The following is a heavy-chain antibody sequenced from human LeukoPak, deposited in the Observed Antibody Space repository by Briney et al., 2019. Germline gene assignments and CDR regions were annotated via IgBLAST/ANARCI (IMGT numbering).Heavy chain of an antibody. Sequence: GGSLRLSRAASGFTFSSYAMSWVRQAPGKGLEWVSAISGSGGSTYYADSVKGRFTISRDSSKNTLYLQMNSLRAEDTAVYYCAKETNRIPMAHTFDYWGQGTLVTVSS. V-gene: IGHV3-23*01. CDR1: GFTFSSYA. D-gene: IGHD3-10*01. CDR3: AKETNRIPMAHTFDY. CDR2: ISGSGGST. J-gene: IGHJ4*02.